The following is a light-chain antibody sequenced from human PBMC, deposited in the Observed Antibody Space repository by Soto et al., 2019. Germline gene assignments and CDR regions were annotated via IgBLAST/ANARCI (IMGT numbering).Light chain of an antibody. V-gene: IGLV2-14*01. CDR1: SSDIGNYNY. Sequence: QSALTQPASVSGSPGQSITISCTETSSDIGNYNYVSWYQQHPGKAPKLMIYEVSNRPSGVSYRFSGSKSGNTASLTISGLQAEDEADYYCSSYTTTGTLYVFGIGTKLTVL. CDR2: EVS. CDR3: SSYTTTGTLYV. J-gene: IGLJ1*01.